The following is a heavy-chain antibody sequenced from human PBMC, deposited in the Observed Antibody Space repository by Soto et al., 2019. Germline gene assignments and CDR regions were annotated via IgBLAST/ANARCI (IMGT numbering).Heavy chain of an antibody. CDR1: GFTFSSYS. J-gene: IGHJ6*02. D-gene: IGHD1-7*01. Sequence: NPGGSLRLSCAASGFTFSSYSMNWVRQAPGKGLEWVSSISSSSSYIYYADSVKGRFTISRDNAKNSLYLQMNSLRAEDTAVYYCARALRSHWNFPTISYYYGMDVWGQGTTVTVSS. CDR2: ISSSSSYI. V-gene: IGHV3-21*01. CDR3: ARALRSHWNFPTISYYYGMDV.